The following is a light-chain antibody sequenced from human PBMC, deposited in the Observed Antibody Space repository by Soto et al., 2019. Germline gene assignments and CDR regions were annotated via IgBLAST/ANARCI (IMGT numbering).Light chain of an antibody. CDR2: DAS. Sequence: EIVMTQSPATLSVSPGERATLSCRASQSVSSNLAWYQQKPGQAPRLLIYDASTRATGIPARFSGSGSGTDFTLAISSLQPEDSATYYCLQDINYPWTFGQGTKVDIK. CDR1: QSVSSN. J-gene: IGKJ1*01. V-gene: IGKV3-15*01. CDR3: LQDINYPWT.